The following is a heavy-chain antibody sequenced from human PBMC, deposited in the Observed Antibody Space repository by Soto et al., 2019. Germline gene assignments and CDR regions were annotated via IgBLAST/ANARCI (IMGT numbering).Heavy chain of an antibody. Sequence: QLQLQESGSGLVKPSQTVSLTCAVSGGSISSGGYSWSWIRQPPGKGLEWIGYIDHSGSTYYNPSLKSLVTISVDTSKNQLSLKLSSVTAADTAVYYCARDPSGSGPNFDYWGQGALVTVSS. J-gene: IGHJ4*02. CDR2: IDHSGST. V-gene: IGHV4-30-2*01. D-gene: IGHD3-10*01. CDR1: GGSISSGGYS. CDR3: ARDPSGSGPNFDY.